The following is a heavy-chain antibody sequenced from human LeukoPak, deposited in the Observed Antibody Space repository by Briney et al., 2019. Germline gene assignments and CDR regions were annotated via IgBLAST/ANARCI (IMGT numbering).Heavy chain of an antibody. Sequence: GGSLRLSCAASGFTFSSYSMNWVRQAPGKGLEWVSSISSSSSYIYYADSVKGRFTISRDNAKNSLYLQMNSLRAEDTAVYYCARDPGYDSSGYSHRRGFDYWGQGTLVTVSS. CDR3: ARDPGYDSSGYSHRRGFDY. CDR2: ISSSSSYI. V-gene: IGHV3-21*01. CDR1: GFTFSSYS. D-gene: IGHD3-22*01. J-gene: IGHJ4*02.